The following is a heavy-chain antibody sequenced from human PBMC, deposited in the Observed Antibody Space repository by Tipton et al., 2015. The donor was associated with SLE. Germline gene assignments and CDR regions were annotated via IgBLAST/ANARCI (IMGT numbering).Heavy chain of an antibody. CDR2: IFHTGTT. J-gene: IGHJ6*02. CDR1: GYSISIGHY. D-gene: IGHD1-26*01. Sequence: LRLSCTVSGYSISIGHYWGWIRQPPGKGLEWIATIFHTGTTYYNPSLKSRVTISVDTSKSQFSLRLSSVTAADTAVYYCARGPRGSYYEGYYYYYGLDVWGQGTTVTVSS. V-gene: IGHV4-38-2*02. CDR3: ARGPRGSYYEGYYYYYGLDV.